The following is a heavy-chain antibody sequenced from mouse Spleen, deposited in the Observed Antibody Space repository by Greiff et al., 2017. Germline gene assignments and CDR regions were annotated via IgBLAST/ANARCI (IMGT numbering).Heavy chain of an antibody. Sequence: QVQLQQSGAELVKPGASVKISCKASGYAFSSYWMNRVKQRPGKGLEWIGQIYPGDGDTNYNGKFKGKATLTADKSSSTAYMQLSSLTSEDSAVYFCARRRLPYAMDYWGQGTSVTVSS. J-gene: IGHJ4*01. CDR1: GYAFSSYW. CDR3: ARRRLPYAMDY. V-gene: IGHV1-80*01. CDR2: IYPGDGDT.